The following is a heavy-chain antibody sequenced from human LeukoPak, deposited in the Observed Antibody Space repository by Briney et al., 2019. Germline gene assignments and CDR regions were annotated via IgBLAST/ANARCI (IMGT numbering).Heavy chain of an antibody. D-gene: IGHD6-13*01. CDR3: ARGGIAAAVYNWFDP. CDR1: GGSFSGYY. CDR2: INHSGST. Sequence: SETLSLTCAVYGGSFSGYYWSWIRQPPGKGLEWIGEINHSGSTNYNPSLKSRVTISVDTSKNQFSLKLSSVTAADTAVYCCARGGIAAAVYNWFDPWGQGTLVTVSS. J-gene: IGHJ5*02. V-gene: IGHV4-34*01.